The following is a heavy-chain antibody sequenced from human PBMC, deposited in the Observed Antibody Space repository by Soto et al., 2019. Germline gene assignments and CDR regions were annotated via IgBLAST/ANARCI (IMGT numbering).Heavy chain of an antibody. J-gene: IGHJ5*02. D-gene: IGHD5-12*01. CDR1: GVTFSSFA. CDR3: ARSAGSGFRPGTHRFNWFDP. Sequence: QVQLVQSGAEVKQPGSSVKVSCQASGVTFSSFAISWVRQAPGQGLEWMGGIIPIFRTPNYAQNFQGRVTITAAESTSSVYMELGRLRSEDTAVYYCARSAGSGFRPGTHRFNWFDPWGQGTLVTVSS. V-gene: IGHV1-69*01. CDR2: IIPIFRTP.